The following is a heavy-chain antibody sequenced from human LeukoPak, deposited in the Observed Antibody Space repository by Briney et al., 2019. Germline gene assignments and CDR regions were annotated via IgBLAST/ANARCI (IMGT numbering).Heavy chain of an antibody. D-gene: IGHD3-10*01. CDR1: GFTFSSYA. Sequence: PGGSLRLSCAASGFTFSSYAMPWVRQAPGKGLEWVAVISYDGSNKYYADSVKGRFTISRDNSKNTLYLQMNSLRAEDTAVYYCARARRKWFGELANYWGQGTLVTVSS. J-gene: IGHJ4*02. CDR2: ISYDGSNK. CDR3: ARARRKWFGELANY. V-gene: IGHV3-30-3*01.